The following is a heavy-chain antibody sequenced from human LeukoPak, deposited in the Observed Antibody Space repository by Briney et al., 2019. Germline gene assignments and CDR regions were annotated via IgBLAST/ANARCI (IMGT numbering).Heavy chain of an antibody. CDR3: ARDQSPGAAAGQHLDY. D-gene: IGHD6-13*01. J-gene: IGHJ4*02. V-gene: IGHV3-33*01. CDR1: GFTFSSYG. CDR2: IWYDGSNK. Sequence: PGGSLRLSCAASGFTFSSYGMHWVRQAPGKGLEWVAVIWYDGSNKYYVDSVKGRFTISRDNSKNTLYLQMNSLRAEDTAVYYCARDQSPGAAAGQHLDYWGQGTLVTVSS.